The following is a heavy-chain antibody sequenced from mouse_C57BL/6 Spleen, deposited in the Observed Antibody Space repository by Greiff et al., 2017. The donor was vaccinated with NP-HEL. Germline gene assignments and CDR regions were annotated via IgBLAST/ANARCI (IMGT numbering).Heavy chain of an antibody. J-gene: IGHJ2*01. V-gene: IGHV1-64*01. Sequence: QVQLQQPGAELVKPGASVTLSCKASGYTFTSYWMHWVKQRPGQGLEWIGMIRPNSGSTNYNEKFKSKATLTVDKSSSTAYMQLSSLTSEDAAVYYCAREAAQPNFDYWGQGTTLTVSS. D-gene: IGHD6-5*01. CDR2: IRPNSGST. CDR1: GYTFTSYW. CDR3: AREAAQPNFDY.